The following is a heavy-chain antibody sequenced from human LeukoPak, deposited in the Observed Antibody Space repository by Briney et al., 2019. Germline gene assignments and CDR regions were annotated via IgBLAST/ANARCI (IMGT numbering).Heavy chain of an antibody. Sequence: ASVKVSCKASGYTLTDHYMHWLRRAPGQGLEWMGWINPNSGGTNYAQKFQGRVTMTRDTSISTAYMELSRLRSDDTAVYYCARVPPLYCSSTSCYGDNWFDPWGQGTLVTVSS. CDR2: INPNSGGT. CDR1: GYTLTDHY. J-gene: IGHJ5*02. V-gene: IGHV1-2*02. D-gene: IGHD2-2*01. CDR3: ARVPPLYCSSTSCYGDNWFDP.